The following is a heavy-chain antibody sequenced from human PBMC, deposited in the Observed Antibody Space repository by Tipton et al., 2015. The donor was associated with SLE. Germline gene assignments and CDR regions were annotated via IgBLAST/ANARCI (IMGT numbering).Heavy chain of an antibody. Sequence: TLSLTCTVSGASLSSGDCYWTWIRQLPGKGLEWIGYIYYSGSTSYSSSLKSRLTISMDTSKNQFSLKLTSVTAADTAMYYCARVERWVQNRGVDSWGQGTLVTVSS. CDR2: IYYSGST. D-gene: IGHD5-24*01. CDR3: ARVERWVQNRGVDS. J-gene: IGHJ5*01. CDR1: GASLSSGDCY. V-gene: IGHV4-31*03.